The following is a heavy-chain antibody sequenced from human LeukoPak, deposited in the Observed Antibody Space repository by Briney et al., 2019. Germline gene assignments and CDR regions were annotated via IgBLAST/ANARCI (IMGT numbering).Heavy chain of an antibody. CDR3: ARVPLYDFWSGYLPPYYYMDV. J-gene: IGHJ6*03. D-gene: IGHD3-3*01. CDR1: GGSISSGSYY. V-gene: IGHV4-61*02. CDR2: IYTSGST. Sequence: SETLSLTCTVSGGSISSGSYYWSWIRQPAGKGLEWIGRIYTSGSTNYNPSLKSRVTISVDTSKNQFSLKLSSVTAADTAVYYCARVPLYDFWSGYLPPYYYMDVWGKGTTVTVPS.